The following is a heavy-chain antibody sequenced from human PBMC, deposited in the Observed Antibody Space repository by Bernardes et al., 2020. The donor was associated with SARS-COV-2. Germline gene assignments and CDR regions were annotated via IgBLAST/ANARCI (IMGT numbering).Heavy chain of an antibody. Sequence: GASLKSSCKGSGYSFTSYWIGWVRQMPGKGLEWMGVIYPGDSDTRYSPSFQGQVTISADKSISTAYLQWSSLRASDTAMYYCARRNVDTPMTYYYYMDVWGKGTTVTVSS. CDR3: ARRNVDTPMTYYYYMDV. D-gene: IGHD5-18*01. V-gene: IGHV5-51*01. J-gene: IGHJ6*03. CDR2: IYPGDSDT. CDR1: GYSFTSYW.